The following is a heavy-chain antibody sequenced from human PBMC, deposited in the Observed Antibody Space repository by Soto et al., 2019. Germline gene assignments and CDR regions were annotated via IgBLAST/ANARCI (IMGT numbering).Heavy chain of an antibody. CDR2: THPGDSDT. CDR3: ARQPFDSRSLVPHAFDI. D-gene: IGHD6-13*01. V-gene: IGHV5-51*01. CDR1: GYSLNNDW. Sequence: GESLTISCKGSGYSLNNDWVGWVRQTPGKGLEWMGMTHPGDSDTRYSPSFQGQVTISADKSISTAYLQWSSLKAADTAIYYCARQPFDSRSLVPHAFDIWGQGTMVTVSS. J-gene: IGHJ3*02.